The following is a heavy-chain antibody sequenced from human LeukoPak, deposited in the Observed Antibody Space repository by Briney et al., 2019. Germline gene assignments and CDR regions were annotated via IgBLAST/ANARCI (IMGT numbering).Heavy chain of an antibody. CDR2: ISWDGGST. V-gene: IGHV3-43D*04. Sequence: GGSLRLSCTASGSTFDDYAMHWVRQAPGKSLEWVSFISWDGGSTYYADSVKGRFTISRDNSKNSLYLQMNSLRAEDTALYYCAKDTGGSRSLPSYYFDYWGQGTLVTVSS. D-gene: IGHD3-10*01. CDR3: AKDTGGSRSLPSYYFDY. CDR1: GSTFDDYA. J-gene: IGHJ4*02.